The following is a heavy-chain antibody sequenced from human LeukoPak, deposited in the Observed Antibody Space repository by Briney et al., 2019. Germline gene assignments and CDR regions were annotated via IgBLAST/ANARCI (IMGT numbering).Heavy chain of an antibody. CDR3: ARQYSSGWSYYYGLDV. CDR1: GDSVSSNSAA. Sequence: SQTLSLTCAISGDSVSSNSAAWNWIRQSPSRNLEWLGRTYYRSKWYNDYAVSVTSRITINADTSKNQFSLQLNSVTPEDTAVYYCARQYSSGWSYYYGLDVWGKGTTVTVSS. V-gene: IGHV6-1*01. D-gene: IGHD6-13*01. J-gene: IGHJ6*04. CDR2: TYYRSKWYN.